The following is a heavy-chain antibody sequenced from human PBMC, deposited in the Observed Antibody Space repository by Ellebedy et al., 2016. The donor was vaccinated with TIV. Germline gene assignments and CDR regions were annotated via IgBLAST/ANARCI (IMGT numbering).Heavy chain of an antibody. CDR1: GFTFSSYG. Sequence: PGGSLRLSCAASGFTFSSYGMHWVRQAQGQGLEWVAVIWYDGSNTYYADSVKGRFTISRDNSKNTLYLQMNSLRAEDPAVYYCARGGSYDADYWGQGTLVTVSS. CDR2: IWYDGSNT. J-gene: IGHJ4*02. V-gene: IGHV3-33*01. D-gene: IGHD1-26*01. CDR3: ARGGSYDADY.